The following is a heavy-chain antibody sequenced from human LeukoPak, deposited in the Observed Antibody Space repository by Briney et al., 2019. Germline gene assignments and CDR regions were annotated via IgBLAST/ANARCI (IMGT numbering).Heavy chain of an antibody. CDR1: GFTFNNVE. J-gene: IGHJ3*02. V-gene: IGHV3-30*04. CDR3: AREGVQTTVDAFDI. Sequence: GRSLRLSCLASGFTFNNVEMNWIRQAPGKGLEWVSVISHDGSDKNNADSVKGRVIISRDNSKNTVYLQLNSLRPEDTAMYYCAREGVQTTVDAFDIWGLGTMVIVSS. D-gene: IGHD4-17*01. CDR2: ISHDGSDK.